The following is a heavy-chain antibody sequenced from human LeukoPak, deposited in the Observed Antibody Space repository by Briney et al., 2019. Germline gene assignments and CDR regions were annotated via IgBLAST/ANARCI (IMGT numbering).Heavy chain of an antibody. V-gene: IGHV3-7*01. D-gene: IGHD1-26*01. Sequence: GGSLRLSCAASGFTFSSYWMSWVRQAPGKGLEWVANIKQDGSEKYYEDSVKGRFTISRDNAKNSLYLQMNSLRAEDTAVYYCAGARGVGATKKYYGMDVWGQGTTVTVSS. CDR3: AGARGVGATKKYYGMDV. CDR1: GFTFSSYW. J-gene: IGHJ6*02. CDR2: IKQDGSEK.